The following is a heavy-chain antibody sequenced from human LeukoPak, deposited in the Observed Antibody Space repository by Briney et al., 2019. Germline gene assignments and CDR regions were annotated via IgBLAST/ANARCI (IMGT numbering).Heavy chain of an antibody. J-gene: IGHJ4*02. D-gene: IGHD2-8*02. CDR2: IYHSGDT. Sequence: KASETLSLTCTVSGDSINIYYWSWIRQPPGKGLECIGNIYHSGDTYYNPSLKSRVTISVDTSKNQFSLKMSSVTAADTAVYYCARIWWTTDAAAWFSIEYWGQGTLVTVSS. V-gene: IGHV4-59*08. CDR3: ARIWWTTDAAAWFSIEY. CDR1: GDSINIYY.